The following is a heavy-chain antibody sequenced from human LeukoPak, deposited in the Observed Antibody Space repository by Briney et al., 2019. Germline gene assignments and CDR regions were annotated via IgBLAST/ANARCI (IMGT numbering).Heavy chain of an antibody. J-gene: IGHJ4*02. CDR2: ITSSGTYI. V-gene: IGHV3-21*01. D-gene: IGHD2-2*01. Sequence: GGSLRLSCAASGFTFNNYNMNWVRQAPGRALEWVSSITSSGTYIFYADSVKGRFTISRDNAKNSLYLQMNSLRAEDTAVYYCARDPNDIVVVPAATLDYWGQGTLVTVSS. CDR3: ARDPNDIVVVPAATLDY. CDR1: GFTFNNYN.